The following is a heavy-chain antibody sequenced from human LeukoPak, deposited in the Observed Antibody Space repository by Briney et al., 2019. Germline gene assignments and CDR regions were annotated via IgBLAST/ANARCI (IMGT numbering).Heavy chain of an antibody. CDR2: ISSSSSYI. J-gene: IGHJ3*02. CDR1: GFTFSSYS. Sequence: GSLRLSCAASGFTFSSYSMSWVRQAPGKGLEWVSSISSSSSYIYYADSVKGRFTISRDNAKNSLYLQMNSLRAEDTAVYYCARDRITGATAHDAFDIWGQGTMVTVSS. D-gene: IGHD1-7*01. V-gene: IGHV3-21*01. CDR3: ARDRITGATAHDAFDI.